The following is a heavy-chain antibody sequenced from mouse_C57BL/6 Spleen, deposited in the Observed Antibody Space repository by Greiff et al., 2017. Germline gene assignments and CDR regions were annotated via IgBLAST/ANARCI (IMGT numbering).Heavy chain of an antibody. V-gene: IGHV1-82*01. D-gene: IGHD2-1*01. J-gene: IGHJ4*01. CDR2: NYPGDGDT. CDR3: ARNFYYGNAMDY. Sequence: VKLMESGPELVKPGASVKISCKASGYAFSSSWMNWVKQRPGKGLEWIGRNYPGDGDTNYNGKFKGKATLTADKSSSTAYMQLSSLTSEDSAVYFCARNFYYGNAMDYWGQGTSVTVSS. CDR1: GYAFSSSW.